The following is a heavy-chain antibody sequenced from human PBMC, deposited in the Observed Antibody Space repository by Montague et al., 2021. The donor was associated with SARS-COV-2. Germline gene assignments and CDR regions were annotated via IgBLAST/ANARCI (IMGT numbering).Heavy chain of an antibody. CDR3: ATQEDPSGWIPGPFDF. CDR1: GGSISSSTYY. D-gene: IGHD6-19*01. Sequence: SETLSLTCTVSGGSISSSTYYWAWIRQPPGKGLEWIGSMYYRGSTYYNLSLKSRVFISVDTTKKQLSLTLTSVTAADTAVYYCATQEDPSGWIPGPFDFWGQGTLLSVSS. CDR2: MYYRGST. V-gene: IGHV4-39*01. J-gene: IGHJ4*02.